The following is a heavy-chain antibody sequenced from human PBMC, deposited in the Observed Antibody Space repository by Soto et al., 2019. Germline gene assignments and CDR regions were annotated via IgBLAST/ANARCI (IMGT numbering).Heavy chain of an antibody. CDR3: ARERITMVRGTNWFDP. CDR1: GGSISSGGYY. V-gene: IGHV4-31*03. CDR2: IYYSGST. D-gene: IGHD3-10*01. Sequence: QVQLQESGPGLVKPSQTLSLTCTVSGGSISSGGYYWSWIRQHPGKGLEWIGYIYYSGSTYYNPSFKSRITRSVDTSKNPFSLKRSSVTDADTAVYYCARERITMVRGTNWFDPWGQGTLVTVSS. J-gene: IGHJ5*02.